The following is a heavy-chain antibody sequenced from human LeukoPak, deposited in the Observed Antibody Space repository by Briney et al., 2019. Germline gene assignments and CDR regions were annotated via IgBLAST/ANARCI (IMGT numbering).Heavy chain of an antibody. J-gene: IGHJ4*02. V-gene: IGHV3-74*01. D-gene: IGHD5-18*01. Sequence: GGSLRLSCAASGFTFSSYWMHWVRQAPGKGLVWVSRINSDGSSTSYADSVKGRFTISRDNAKNTLYLQMNSLGAEDTAVYYCARDHRYGYLDYWGQGTLVTVSS. CDR1: GFTFSSYW. CDR3: ARDHRYGYLDY. CDR2: INSDGSST.